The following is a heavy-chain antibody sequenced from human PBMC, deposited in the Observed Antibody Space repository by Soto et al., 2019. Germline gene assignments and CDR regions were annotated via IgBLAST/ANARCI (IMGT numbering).Heavy chain of an antibody. Sequence: GASVKVSCKASGYTFTGYYMHWVRQAPGQGLEWMGWINPNSGGTNYAQKFQGRVTMTRDTSISTAYMELSRLRSDDTAVYYCARERRADCSSTSCYADWFDPWGQGTLVTVSS. D-gene: IGHD2-2*01. J-gene: IGHJ5*02. CDR3: ARERRADCSSTSCYADWFDP. CDR2: INPNSGGT. V-gene: IGHV1-2*02. CDR1: GYTFTGYY.